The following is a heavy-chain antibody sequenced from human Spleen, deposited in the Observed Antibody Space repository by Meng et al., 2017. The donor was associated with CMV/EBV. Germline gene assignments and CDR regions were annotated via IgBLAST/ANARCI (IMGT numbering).Heavy chain of an antibody. V-gene: IGHV4-34*01. CDR1: YY. CDR2: INHSGST. Sequence: YYWSWIRQPPGKGLEWIGEINHSGSTNYNPSLKSRVTISVDTSKNQFSLKLSSVTAADTAVYYCARGPSAYIVVVVAAMLPFFDYWGQGTLVTVSS. J-gene: IGHJ4*02. D-gene: IGHD2-15*01. CDR3: ARGPSAYIVVVVAAMLPFFDY.